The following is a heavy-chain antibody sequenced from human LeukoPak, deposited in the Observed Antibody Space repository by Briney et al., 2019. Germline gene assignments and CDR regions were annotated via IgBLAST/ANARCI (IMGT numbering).Heavy chain of an antibody. V-gene: IGHV4-34*01. J-gene: IGHJ3*02. CDR3: ARAGDYGRKNDALDI. D-gene: IGHD4-17*01. CDR2: INHSGST. CDR1: GGSFSGYY. Sequence: SETLSLTCAVYGGSFSGYYWSWIRQPPGKGLEWIGEINHSGSTNYNPSLKSRVTISVDTSKNQFSLRLSSVTAAGTAVFYCARAGDYGRKNDALDIWGQGTMVTVSS.